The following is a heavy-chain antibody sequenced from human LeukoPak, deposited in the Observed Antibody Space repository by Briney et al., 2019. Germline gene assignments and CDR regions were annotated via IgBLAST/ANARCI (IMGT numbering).Heavy chain of an antibody. CDR3: ARGRGLRSGWYGTLSL. V-gene: IGHV1-8*01. CDR2: MNPNSGNT. CDR1: GYTFTSYD. D-gene: IGHD6-13*01. Sequence: ASVKVSCKASGYTFTSYDINWVRQATGQGLEWMGWMNPNSGNTGYAQKFQGRVTMTRNASISTAYMELSSLRSEDTAVYYCARGRGLRSGWYGTLSLWGQGTLVTVSS. J-gene: IGHJ4*02.